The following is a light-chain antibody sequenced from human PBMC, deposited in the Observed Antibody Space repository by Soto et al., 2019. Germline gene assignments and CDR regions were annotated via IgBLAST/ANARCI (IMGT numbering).Light chain of an antibody. V-gene: IGLV2-23*01. Sequence: QSALTQPASVSGSPGQSITISCTGTSSDVGGYNLVSWYQQHPGKAPKLMIYEGSKRPSGVSNRFSGSKSGNTASLTISGLQAEDEADYYCCSYAGSSTLNYVFGTGTKVTVL. CDR1: SSDVGGYNL. CDR3: CSYAGSSTLNYV. CDR2: EGS. J-gene: IGLJ1*01.